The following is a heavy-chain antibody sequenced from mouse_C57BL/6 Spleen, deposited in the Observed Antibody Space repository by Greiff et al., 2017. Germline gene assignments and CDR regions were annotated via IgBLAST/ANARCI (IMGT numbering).Heavy chain of an antibody. J-gene: IGHJ2*01. D-gene: IGHD2-1*01. CDR1: GYAFSSSW. V-gene: IGHV1-82*01. CDR2: IYPGDGDT. CDR3: AREGNYSYYFDY. Sequence: VKLMESGPELVKPGASVKISCKASGYAFSSSWMNWVKQRPGKGLEWIGRIYPGDGDTNYNGKFKGKATLTADKSSSTAYMQLSSLTSEDSAVYFCAREGNYSYYFDYWGQGTTLTVSS.